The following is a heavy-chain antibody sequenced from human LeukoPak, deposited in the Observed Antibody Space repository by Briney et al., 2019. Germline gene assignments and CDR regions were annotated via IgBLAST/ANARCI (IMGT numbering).Heavy chain of an antibody. Sequence: GGSLRLSCAASGFTFSSYAMSWVRQAPGKGLEWVSAISGSGGSTYYADSVKGRFTISRDNSKNTLYLQMNSLRAEDTAVYYCARHRTYYYDSSGYSYFDYWGQGTLVTVSS. D-gene: IGHD3-22*01. J-gene: IGHJ4*02. CDR1: GFTFSSYA. CDR2: ISGSGGST. V-gene: IGHV3-23*01. CDR3: ARHRTYYYDSSGYSYFDY.